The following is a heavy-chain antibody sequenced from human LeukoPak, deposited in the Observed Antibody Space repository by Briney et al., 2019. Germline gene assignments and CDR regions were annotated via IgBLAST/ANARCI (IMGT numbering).Heavy chain of an antibody. V-gene: IGHV3-23*01. Sequence: PGGSLRLSCASSGFTFSSYAMTWVRQAPGKGLDWVSLISGSGTSTYYADSVKGRFTVSRDNSKNTLFLQMNSLRHEDTAVYYCATFMNSATYESRWNAVDIWGQGTMVTVSS. CDR1: GFTFSSYA. J-gene: IGHJ3*02. CDR2: ISGSGTST. D-gene: IGHD6-13*01. CDR3: ATFMNSATYESRWNAVDI.